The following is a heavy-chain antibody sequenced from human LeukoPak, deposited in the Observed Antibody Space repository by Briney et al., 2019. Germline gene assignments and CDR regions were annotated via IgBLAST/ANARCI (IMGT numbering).Heavy chain of an antibody. CDR1: GGTFSSYA. J-gene: IGHJ3*02. CDR2: IIPIFGTA. Sequence: GSSVKVSCKASGGTFSSYAISWVRQAPGQGLEWMGGIIPIFGTANYAQKFQGRVTITTDESTSTAYMELSSLRSEDTAVYYCARARERIVDYYSPLHSAFDIWGQGTMVTVSS. D-gene: IGHD3-22*01. V-gene: IGHV1-69*05. CDR3: ARARERIVDYYSPLHSAFDI.